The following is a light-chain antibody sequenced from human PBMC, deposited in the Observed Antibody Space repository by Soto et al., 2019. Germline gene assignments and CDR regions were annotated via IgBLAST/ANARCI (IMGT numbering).Light chain of an antibody. CDR2: GNS. Sequence: QPVLTQPPSVSGAPGQRVTISCTGSSSNIGAGYDVHWYQQLPGTAPKLLIYGNSNRPSGVPDRFSGSKSGTSASLAITGLQAEDEAEYSCFSYSTSSSLYVFGSGTKVTVL. CDR1: SSNIGAGYD. J-gene: IGLJ1*01. V-gene: IGLV1-40*01. CDR3: FSYSTSSSLYV.